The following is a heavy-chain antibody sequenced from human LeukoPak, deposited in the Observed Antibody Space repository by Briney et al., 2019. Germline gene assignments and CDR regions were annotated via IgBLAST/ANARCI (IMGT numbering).Heavy chain of an antibody. Sequence: PGRSLKLSCTASGFTFDDFAMYWARQAPGKGLEWVSAISWNSGDIDYAGSVKGRFTISRDNAKNSLYLQMDSLRLEDTALYFCAKDKGASGTYFDYYLDQWGQGTLVTVSS. CDR1: GFTFDDFA. CDR3: AKDKGASGTYFDYYLDQ. V-gene: IGHV3-9*01. D-gene: IGHD1-26*01. J-gene: IGHJ4*02. CDR2: ISWNSGDI.